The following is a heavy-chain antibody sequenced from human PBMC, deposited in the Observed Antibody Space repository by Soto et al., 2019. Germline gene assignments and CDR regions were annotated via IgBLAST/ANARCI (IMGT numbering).Heavy chain of an antibody. D-gene: IGHD4-17*01. CDR1: GFTFSRDG. CDR3: AKERATTTAFDY. CDR2: ITDNGGRT. V-gene: IGHV3-23*01. J-gene: IGHJ4*02. Sequence: PGGSLRLSCAASGFTFSRDGMSWVRQAPGKGLEWVSLITDNGGRTYYADSVKGRFTISRDNTKNTLFLQMDSLRTEDTAVSYCAKERATTTAFDYWGQGALVTVSS.